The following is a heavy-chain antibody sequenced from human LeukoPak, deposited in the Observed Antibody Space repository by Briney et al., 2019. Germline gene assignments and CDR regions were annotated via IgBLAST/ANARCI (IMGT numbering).Heavy chain of an antibody. D-gene: IGHD6-13*01. V-gene: IGHV4-34*01. J-gene: IGHJ6*02. CDR1: GGSFSGYY. CDR2: INHSGST. CDR3: ARSGGIAAAGPYYYYYYGMDV. Sequence: SETLSLTCAVYGGSFSGYYWSWIRQPPGKGLEWIGEINHSGSTNYNPSLKSRVTISVDTSKNQFSLKLSSVTAADTAVYYCARSGGIAAAGPYYYYYYGMDVWGQGTTVTVSS.